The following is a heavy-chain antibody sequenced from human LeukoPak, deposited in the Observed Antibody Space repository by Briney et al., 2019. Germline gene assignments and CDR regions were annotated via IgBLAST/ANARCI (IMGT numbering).Heavy chain of an antibody. Sequence: SETLSPTCAVYGGSFSGYYWSWIRQPPGKGLEWIGEINHSGSTNYNPSLKSRVTISVDTSKNQFSLKLSSVTAADTAVYYCARSIVVVPAATNWFDPWGQGTLVTVSS. CDR3: ARSIVVVPAATNWFDP. V-gene: IGHV4-34*01. CDR1: GGSFSGYY. J-gene: IGHJ5*02. CDR2: INHSGST. D-gene: IGHD2-2*01.